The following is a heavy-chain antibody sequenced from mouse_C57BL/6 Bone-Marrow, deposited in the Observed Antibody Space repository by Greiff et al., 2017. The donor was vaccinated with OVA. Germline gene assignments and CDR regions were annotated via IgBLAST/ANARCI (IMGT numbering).Heavy chain of an antibody. D-gene: IGHD2-2*01. Sequence: EVKLVESGPELVKPGASVKISCKASGYSFTGYYMNWVKQSPEKSLEWIGEINPSTGGTTYNQKFKAKATLTVDKSSSTAYMQLKSLTSEDSAVYYCALWLPLDYWGQGTTLTVSS. J-gene: IGHJ2*01. CDR2: INPSTGGT. CDR1: GYSFTGYY. V-gene: IGHV1-42*01. CDR3: ALWLPLDY.